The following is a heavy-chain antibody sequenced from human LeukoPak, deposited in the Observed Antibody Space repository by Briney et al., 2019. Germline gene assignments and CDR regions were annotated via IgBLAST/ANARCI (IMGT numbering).Heavy chain of an antibody. J-gene: IGHJ4*02. CDR1: GFTFSSYS. CDR2: IVHDGTNK. CDR3: AKDWGSKFASGSSYLDS. V-gene: IGHV3-30*18. Sequence: GGSLRLSCAASGFTFSSYSMHWVRQAPGKGLEWVAVIVHDGTNKYYADSVKGRFTISRVNSEKTLSLQMNGLRPEDTAVYFCAKDWGSKFASGSSYLDSWGQGTLVTVSS. D-gene: IGHD3-10*01.